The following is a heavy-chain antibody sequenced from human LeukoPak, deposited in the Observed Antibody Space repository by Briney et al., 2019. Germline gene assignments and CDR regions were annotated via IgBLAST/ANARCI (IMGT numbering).Heavy chain of an antibody. V-gene: IGHV3-30*18. CDR1: GFTFSSYG. D-gene: IGHD4-17*01. J-gene: IGHJ6*02. Sequence: GGSLRLSCAASGFTFSSYGMHWVRQAPGKGLEWVAVISYDGSNKYYADSVKGRFTISRDNSKNTLYLQMNSLRAEDTAVYYCAKDDDYGDYYYYYGMDVWGQGTTVTVSS. CDR3: AKDDDYGDYYYYYGMDV. CDR2: ISYDGSNK.